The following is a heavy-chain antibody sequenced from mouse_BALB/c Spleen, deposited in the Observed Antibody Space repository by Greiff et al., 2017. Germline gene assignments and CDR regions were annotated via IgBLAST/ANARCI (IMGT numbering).Heavy chain of an antibody. CDR1: GYTFTDYA. J-gene: IGHJ2*01. Sequence: QVQPQQSGAELVRPGVSVKISCKGSGYTFTDYAMHWVKQSHAKSLEWIGVISTYYGDASYNQKFKGKATMTVDKSSSTAYMELARLTSEDSAIYYCAKGGGSSLFDYWGQGTTLTVSS. V-gene: IGHV1S137*01. D-gene: IGHD1-1*01. CDR3: AKGGGSSLFDY. CDR2: ISTYYGDA.